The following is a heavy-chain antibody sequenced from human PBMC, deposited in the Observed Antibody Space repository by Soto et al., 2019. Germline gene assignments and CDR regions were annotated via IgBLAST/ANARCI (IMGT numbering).Heavy chain of an antibody. CDR1: GYSFTSYW. J-gene: IGHJ4*02. CDR2: TYPSDSDT. D-gene: IGHD6-19*01. Sequence: PGESLKISCKVSGYSFTSYWIGWVRQMPGKGLEWMGVTYPSDSDTRYSPSFQGQVTTSADKSISTTYLQWSSLKASDSAMYYCARLYGSSGHIDYWGQGTLVTVSS. CDR3: ARLYGSSGHIDY. V-gene: IGHV5-51*01.